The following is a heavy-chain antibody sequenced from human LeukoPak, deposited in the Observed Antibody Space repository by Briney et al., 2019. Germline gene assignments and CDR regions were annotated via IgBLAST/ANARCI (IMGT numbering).Heavy chain of an antibody. CDR3: ARGSMIVVVNHFDY. CDR1: GFTFSSYS. D-gene: IGHD3-22*01. Sequence: PGGSLRLSCAASGFTFSSYSMNWVRQAPGKGLEWVSYISSSSTIYYADSVKGRLTISRDNAKNSLYLQMNSLRDEDTAVYYCARGSMIVVVNHFDYWGQGTLVTVSS. V-gene: IGHV3-48*02. J-gene: IGHJ4*02. CDR2: ISSSSTI.